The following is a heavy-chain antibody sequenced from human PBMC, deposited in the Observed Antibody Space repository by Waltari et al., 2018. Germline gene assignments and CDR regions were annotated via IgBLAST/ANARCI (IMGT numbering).Heavy chain of an antibody. V-gene: IGHV4-59*01. CDR2: IYYSGST. D-gene: IGHD3-22*01. CDR3: ARDTYDSSGYYYYYYGMDV. Sequence: QVQLQESGPGLVKPSETLSLTCTVSGGSISSYYWSWIRQPPGKGLEWIGYIYYSGSTNYTPSLKSRVTISVDTSKNQFSLKLSSVTAADTAVYYCARDTYDSSGYYYYYYGMDVWGQGTTVTVSS. CDR1: GGSISSYY. J-gene: IGHJ6*02.